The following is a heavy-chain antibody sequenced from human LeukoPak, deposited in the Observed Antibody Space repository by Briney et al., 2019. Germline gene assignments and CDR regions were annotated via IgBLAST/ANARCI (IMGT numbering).Heavy chain of an antibody. D-gene: IGHD3-10*01. Sequence: LRLSCAASGFTFSSYAMSWIRQPPGKGLEWIGYIYHSGSAYYNPSLKSRVTISVDTSKNQFSLKLSSVAAADTAVYFCARGVYGTVKGGLDYWGQGTLVTVSS. J-gene: IGHJ4*02. CDR3: ARGVYGTVKGGLDY. CDR2: IYHSGSA. V-gene: IGHV4-31*02. CDR1: GFTFSSYA.